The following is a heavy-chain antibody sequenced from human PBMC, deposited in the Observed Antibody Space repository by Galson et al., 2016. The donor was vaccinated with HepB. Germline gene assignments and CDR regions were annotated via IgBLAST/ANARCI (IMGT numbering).Heavy chain of an antibody. D-gene: IGHD4-17*01. CDR2: INAAGPNI. Sequence: SLRLSCAASGFTFSNYWMHWVRQGPGQGLVWVSRINAAGPNIKYADSVKGRFTVSRDNAKDTLFLELSNLTAEDTATYYCSRTYGDFDYWGQGTLVIVSS. J-gene: IGHJ4*02. CDR1: GFTFSNYW. CDR3: SRTYGDFDY. V-gene: IGHV3-74*01.